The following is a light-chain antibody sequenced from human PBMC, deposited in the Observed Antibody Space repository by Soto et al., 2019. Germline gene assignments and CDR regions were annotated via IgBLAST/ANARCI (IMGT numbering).Light chain of an antibody. J-gene: IGKJ5*01. CDR1: QDISTW. V-gene: IGKV1-12*01. CDR3: QQVHSFPLT. Sequence: DIQMTQSPSSVSASVGDRVIITCRASQDISTWLAWYQKKPGMAPNLLISAASNLQSGVPSRFSGSGSGTDFTLTINSLQPEDFATYYCQQVHSFPLTFGQGTRLDLK. CDR2: AAS.